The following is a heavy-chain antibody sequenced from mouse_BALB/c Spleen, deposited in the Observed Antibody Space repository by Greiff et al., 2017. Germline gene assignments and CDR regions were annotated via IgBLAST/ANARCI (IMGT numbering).Heavy chain of an antibody. J-gene: IGHJ4*01. Sequence: EVKLQESGGGLVKPGGSLKLSCAASGFTFSSYAMSWVRQSPEKRLEWVAEISSGGSYTYYPDTVTGRFTISRDNAKNTLYLEMSSLRSEDTAMYYCARESDDYGAMDYWGQGTSVTVSS. CDR3: ARESDDYGAMDY. CDR2: ISSGGSYT. V-gene: IGHV5-9-4*01. D-gene: IGHD2-4*01. CDR1: GFTFSSYA.